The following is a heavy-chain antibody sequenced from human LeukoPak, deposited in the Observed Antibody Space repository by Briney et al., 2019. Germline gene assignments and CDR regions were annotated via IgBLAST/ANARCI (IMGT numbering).Heavy chain of an antibody. Sequence: GGSLRLSCAASGFTFSSYAMSWVRQAPGKGLKWVSAISGSGGSTYYADSVKGRFTISRDNSKNTLYLQMNSLRAEDTAVYYCAKDGAKSSGWYDYWGQGTLVTVSS. V-gene: IGHV3-23*01. J-gene: IGHJ4*02. CDR2: ISGSGGST. CDR3: AKDGAKSSGWYDY. CDR1: GFTFSSYA. D-gene: IGHD6-19*01.